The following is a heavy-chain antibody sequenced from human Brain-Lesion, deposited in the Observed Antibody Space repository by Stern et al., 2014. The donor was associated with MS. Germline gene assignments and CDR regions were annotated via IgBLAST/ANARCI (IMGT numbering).Heavy chain of an antibody. CDR3: ARGRVVPGFQYYATDV. CDR1: GGSISSGGYY. J-gene: IGHJ6*02. D-gene: IGHD2-2*01. Sequence: VQLVESGPGLVKPSQTLSLSCTVSGGSISSGGYYWSWIRQPAGKGLEWIGRIFNSGSTSHNPSPKSRVPISIDTPKNQFSLRLNSMTAADTAVYYCARGRVVPGFQYYATDVWGQGTTVIVSS. CDR2: IFNSGST. V-gene: IGHV4-61*02.